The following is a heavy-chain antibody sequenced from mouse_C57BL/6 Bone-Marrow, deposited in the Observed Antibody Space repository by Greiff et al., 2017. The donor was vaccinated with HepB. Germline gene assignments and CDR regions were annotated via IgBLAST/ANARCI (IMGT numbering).Heavy chain of an antibody. Sequence: EVQRVESGGGLVKPGGSLKLSCAASGFTFSSYAMSWVRQTPEKRLEWVATISDGGSYTYYPDNVKGRFTISRDKAKNNLYLQMSHLKSEDTAMYYCAIKGNYYGSYYAMDYWGQGTSVTVSS. J-gene: IGHJ4*01. V-gene: IGHV5-4*01. CDR1: GFTFSSYA. CDR3: AIKGNYYGSYYAMDY. D-gene: IGHD1-1*01. CDR2: ISDGGSYT.